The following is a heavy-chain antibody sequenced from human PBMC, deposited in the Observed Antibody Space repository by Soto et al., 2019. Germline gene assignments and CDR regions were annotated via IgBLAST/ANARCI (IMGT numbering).Heavy chain of an antibody. D-gene: IGHD6-19*01. V-gene: IGHV1-69*02. CDR2: IIPILGIA. J-gene: IGHJ4*02. Sequence: QVQLVQSGAEVKKPGSSVKVSCKASGGTFSSYTISWVRQAPGQGLEWMGRIIPILGIANYAQKFQGRVTITADKSTSTACMELSSLRSEDTAVYYCASTPIAVAGMGYWGQGTLVTVSS. CDR1: GGTFSSYT. CDR3: ASTPIAVAGMGY.